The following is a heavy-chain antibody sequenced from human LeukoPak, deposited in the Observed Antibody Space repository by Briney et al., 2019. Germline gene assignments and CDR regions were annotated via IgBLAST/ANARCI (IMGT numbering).Heavy chain of an antibody. CDR1: GGSISSYY. V-gene: IGHV4-39*07. J-gene: IGHJ5*02. CDR2: IYYSGST. Sequence: PSETLSLTCTVSGGSISSYYWGWIRQPPGKGLEWIGSIYYSGSTYYNPSLKSRVTISVDTSKNQFSLKLSSVTAADTAVYYCARVQSRLSWFDPWGQGTLVTVSS. CDR3: ARVQSRLSWFDP.